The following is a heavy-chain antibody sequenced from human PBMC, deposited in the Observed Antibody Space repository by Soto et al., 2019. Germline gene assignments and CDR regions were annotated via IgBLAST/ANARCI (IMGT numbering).Heavy chain of an antibody. V-gene: IGHV4-4*07. Sequence: QVQLQESGPGVVKPSGTLSLTCTVSSGSINNNYWSWIRQPAGKGLEWLGRLYVSGSTNYNPSLRSRVTMSFDTSKKHFSLKLTSVTAADTAVYYCASSPFWSGSYHYFDSWGPGTLVTVSS. CDR3: ASSPFWSGSYHYFDS. D-gene: IGHD3-3*01. J-gene: IGHJ4*02. CDR2: LYVSGST. CDR1: SGSINNNY.